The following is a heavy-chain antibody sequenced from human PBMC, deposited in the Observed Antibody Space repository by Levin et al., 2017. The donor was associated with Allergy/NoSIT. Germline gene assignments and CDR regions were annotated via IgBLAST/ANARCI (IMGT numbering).Heavy chain of an antibody. Sequence: PGGSLRLSCAASGFSFASYAMNWVRQASGKGLEWVSVISGSDGSTYYADSVKGRFTISRDNSKNTLYLQMNSLRAEDTAVYYCAKSGILTGSTGRVDYWGQGTLVTVSS. J-gene: IGHJ4*02. V-gene: IGHV3-23*01. CDR1: GFSFASYA. CDR3: AKSGILTGSTGRVDY. CDR2: ISGSDGST. D-gene: IGHD3-9*01.